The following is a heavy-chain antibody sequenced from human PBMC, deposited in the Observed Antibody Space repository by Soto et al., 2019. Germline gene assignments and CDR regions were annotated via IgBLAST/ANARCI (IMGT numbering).Heavy chain of an antibody. D-gene: IGHD5-18*01. CDR3: PHRRYTAMAKGAYGMDV. J-gene: IGHJ6*02. Sequence: QITLKESGPTLVKPTQTLTLTCTFSGFSLSTSGVGVGWIRQPPGKALEWLALIYWDDDKRYSPSLKSRLTITKDTTKNQVALTMTNMDPVDTATYYCPHRRYTAMAKGAYGMDVWGQGTTVTVSS. CDR2: IYWDDDK. CDR1: GFSLSTSGVG. V-gene: IGHV2-5*02.